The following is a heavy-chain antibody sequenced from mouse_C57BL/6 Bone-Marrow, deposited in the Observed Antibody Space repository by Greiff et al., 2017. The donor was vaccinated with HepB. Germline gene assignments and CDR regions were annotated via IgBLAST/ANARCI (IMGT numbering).Heavy chain of an antibody. D-gene: IGHD4-1*01. CDR1: GFTFSSYA. CDR2: ISDGGSYT. J-gene: IGHJ3*01. Sequence: EVQLVESGGGLVKPGGSLKLSCAASGFTFSSYAMSWVRQTPEKRLEWVATISDGGSYTYYPDNVKGRFTISRDNAKNNLYLQMSHLKSEDTAMYYCARDPVGRENAYWGQGTLVTVSA. V-gene: IGHV5-4*01. CDR3: ARDPVGRENAY.